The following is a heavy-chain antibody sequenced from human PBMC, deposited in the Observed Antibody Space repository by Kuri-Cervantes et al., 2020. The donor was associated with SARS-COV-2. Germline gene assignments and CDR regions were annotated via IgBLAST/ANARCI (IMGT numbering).Heavy chain of an antibody. CDR1: GFTFSGHW. CDR3: ARLLHNDSGDY. CDR2: INPDGSYK. V-gene: IGHV3-74*01. D-gene: IGHD1-26*01. J-gene: IGHJ4*02. Sequence: GESLKISCAASGFTFSGHWIHWVRQAPGKGLVWVSRINPDGSYKNNADSVKGRFTLSRDNAKNMLFLQMNSLRAEDTAVYYCARLLHNDSGDYWGQGTLVTVSS.